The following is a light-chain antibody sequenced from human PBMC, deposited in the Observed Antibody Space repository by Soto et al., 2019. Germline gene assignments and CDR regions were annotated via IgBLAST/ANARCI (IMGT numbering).Light chain of an antibody. V-gene: IGLV2-14*01. J-gene: IGLJ2*01. Sequence: QSALTQPASVSGSPGQSITISCTGTSSDVGGYNDVSWYQQHPGKAPKLMIYDVSDRPSGVSNRFSGSKSGNTASLTISGLQAEDDADYYCSSYTSSSTFVFGGGTKLTVL. CDR1: SSDVGGYND. CDR2: DVS. CDR3: SSYTSSSTFV.